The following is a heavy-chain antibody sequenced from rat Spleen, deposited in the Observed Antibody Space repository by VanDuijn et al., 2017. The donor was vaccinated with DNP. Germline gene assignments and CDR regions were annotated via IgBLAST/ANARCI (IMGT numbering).Heavy chain of an antibody. Sequence: EVQLQESGSGLVKPSQSLSLTCSVTGYSITSNYWGWIRKFPGNEMEWIGHINYSGRNSYNPSLKSRISITRDTSKNQFFLHLNSVTTEDTATYYCARWTRYFDYWGQGIMVTVSS. CDR2: INYSGRN. D-gene: IGHD1-7*01. V-gene: IGHV3-1*01. CDR1: GYSITSNY. CDR3: ARWTRYFDY. J-gene: IGHJ2*01.